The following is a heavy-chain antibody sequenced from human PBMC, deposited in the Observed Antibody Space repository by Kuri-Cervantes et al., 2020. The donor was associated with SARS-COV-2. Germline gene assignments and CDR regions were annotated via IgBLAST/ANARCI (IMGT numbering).Heavy chain of an antibody. Sequence: SGPTLVKPTQPLTLTCTFSGFSLTTSGVCVGWIRQPPGKALEWLALIYWDDDKRYGPSLKSRLTITKDTSKNQVVLTMTNMDPVDTATYYCAHGRSSIAARGAFDIWGQGTMVTVSS. J-gene: IGHJ3*02. D-gene: IGHD6-6*01. CDR1: GFSLTTSGVC. V-gene: IGHV2-5*05. CDR3: AHGRSSIAARGAFDI. CDR2: IYWDDDK.